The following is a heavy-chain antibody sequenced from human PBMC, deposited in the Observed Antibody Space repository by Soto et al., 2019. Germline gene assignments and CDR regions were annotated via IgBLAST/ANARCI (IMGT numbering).Heavy chain of an antibody. CDR3: ARRDCHGGNCYPDY. CDR1: GGSISSTNCY. D-gene: IGHD2-15*01. CDR2: IFYSGST. V-gene: IGHV4-39*01. Sequence: SETLSLTCTVSGGSISSTNCYWGWIRQPPGKGLEWIGSIFYSGSTYYNPSLQSRVTISVDTSKNQFSLKLSSVTAADTAVYYCARRDCHGGNCYPDYWGQGTLVTVSS. J-gene: IGHJ4*02.